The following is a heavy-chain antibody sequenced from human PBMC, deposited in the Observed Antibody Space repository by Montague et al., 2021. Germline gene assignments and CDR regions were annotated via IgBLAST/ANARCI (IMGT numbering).Heavy chain of an antibody. V-gene: IGHV4-31*03. D-gene: IGHD2-15*01. CDR3: ARSGGYCSGGRCDTFDY. J-gene: IGHJ4*02. CDR2: IYDSGST. CDR1: GGSISSGGFY. Sequence: TLSLTCSVSGGSISSGGFYWSWIRQHPGKDPEWIGSIYDSGSTNYNPSLKSRLTLSRDTSKNQVSLRLTSVTAAETAVYYCARSGGYCSGGRCDTFDYWGQGTLVTVSS.